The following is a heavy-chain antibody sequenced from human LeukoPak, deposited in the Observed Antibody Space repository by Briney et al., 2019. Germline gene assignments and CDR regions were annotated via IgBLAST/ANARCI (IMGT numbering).Heavy chain of an antibody. D-gene: IGHD3-10*01. Sequence: SETLSLTCAVYGESFSGYYWSWLRQPPGKEREWIGEINHSGSTNYNPSLKSRATISVDTSKNQFSLKLSSVTAADTAVYYCARRNPSYGSGSVDYWGQGTLVTVSS. V-gene: IGHV4-34*01. CDR1: GESFSGYY. CDR3: ARRNPSYGSGSVDY. CDR2: INHSGST. J-gene: IGHJ4*02.